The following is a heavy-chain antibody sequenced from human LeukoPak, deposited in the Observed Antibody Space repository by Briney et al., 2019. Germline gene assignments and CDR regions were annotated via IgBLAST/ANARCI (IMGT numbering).Heavy chain of an antibody. J-gene: IGHJ4*02. D-gene: IGHD1-14*01. Sequence: GGSLRLSCAASGFTFSSCGFNWVRQAPGKGLEWVPSIGPTGTDRYYADSVRGRFTISRDNAKNSMYLQMDSLRDEDTAAYYCATETIGRHYDYWGQGTLLTVSS. V-gene: IGHV3-21*01. CDR1: GFTFSSCG. CDR2: IGPTGTDR. CDR3: ATETIGRHYDY.